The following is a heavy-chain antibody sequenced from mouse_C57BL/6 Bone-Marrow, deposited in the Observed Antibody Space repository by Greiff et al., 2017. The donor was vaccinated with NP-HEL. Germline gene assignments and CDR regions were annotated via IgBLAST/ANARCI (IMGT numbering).Heavy chain of an antibody. CDR1: GFTFSSYA. CDR2: ISSGGDYI. J-gene: IGHJ4*01. V-gene: IGHV5-9-1*02. Sequence: EVHLVESGEGLVKPGGSLKLSCAASGFTFSSYAMSWVRQTPEKRLEWVAYISSGGDYIYYADTVKGRFTISRDNARNTLYLQMSSLKSEDTAIYYCTRDTVVAYYYAMDYWGQGTSVTVSS. D-gene: IGHD1-1*01. CDR3: TRDTVVAYYYAMDY.